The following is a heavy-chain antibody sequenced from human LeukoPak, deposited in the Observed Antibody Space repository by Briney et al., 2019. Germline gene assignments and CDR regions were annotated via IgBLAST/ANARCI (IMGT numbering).Heavy chain of an antibody. D-gene: IGHD7-27*01. CDR2: INQDGSEK. J-gene: IGHJ4*02. Sequence: GGSLRLSCAASGFTFSSYWMSWVRQVPGKGLEWVANINQDGSEKNYVGSVKGRFTISRDNAKNTLYLQMKSLRAEDTAVYYCARDDNWGSDSWGQGTLVTVSS. CDR3: ARDDNWGSDS. CDR1: GFTFSSYW. V-gene: IGHV3-7*03.